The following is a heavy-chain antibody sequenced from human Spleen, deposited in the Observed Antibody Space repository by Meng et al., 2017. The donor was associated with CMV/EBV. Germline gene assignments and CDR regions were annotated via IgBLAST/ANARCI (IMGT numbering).Heavy chain of an antibody. CDR2: IYSGGRST. D-gene: IGHD1-26*01. V-gene: IGHV3-23*03. Sequence: GESLKISCAASGFIFKNYAMGWVRQAPGKGLEWVSVIYSGGRSTYYADSVKGRFTISRDTSKNTLYLQMNNLGAEDTAVYYCARGRRELLDYFDYWGQGTLVTVS. CDR1: GFIFKNYA. J-gene: IGHJ4*02. CDR3: ARGRRELLDYFDY.